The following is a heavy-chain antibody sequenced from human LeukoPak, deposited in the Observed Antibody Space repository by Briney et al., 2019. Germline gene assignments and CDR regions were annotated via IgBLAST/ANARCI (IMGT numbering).Heavy chain of an antibody. V-gene: IGHV4-59*11. CDR2: IYYSGIT. Sequence: SETLSLTCTVSGGSISSHYWSWIRQPPGKGLEWIGYIYYSGITNYNPSLKSRVTISVDTSKNQFSLKLSSVTAADTAVYYCARRIAAGYYYYMDVWGKGTTVTVSS. D-gene: IGHD6-13*01. J-gene: IGHJ6*03. CDR1: GGSISSHY. CDR3: ARRIAAGYYYYMDV.